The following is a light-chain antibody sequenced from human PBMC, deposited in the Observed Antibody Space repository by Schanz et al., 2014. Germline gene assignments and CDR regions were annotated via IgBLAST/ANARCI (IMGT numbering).Light chain of an antibody. V-gene: IGLV2-14*02. Sequence: QSALTQPASVSASPGQSITISCTGTNTDVGSTYLVSWYQQHPGEAPKLLILGGSIRPSGISDRFSGSRSANTASLTVSGLQAEDEADYYCSSYAGSDNLIFGGGTKLTVL. J-gene: IGLJ2*01. CDR1: NTDVGSTYL. CDR2: GGS. CDR3: SSYAGSDNLI.